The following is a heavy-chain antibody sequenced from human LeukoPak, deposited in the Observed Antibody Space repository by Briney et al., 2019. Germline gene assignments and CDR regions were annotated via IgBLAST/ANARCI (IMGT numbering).Heavy chain of an antibody. D-gene: IGHD4-23*01. Sequence: GGSLRLSCAASGFTFDDYAMHWVRQAPGKGLEWVSGISWNSGSIGYADSVKGRFTISRDNAKNSLYLQMNSLRAEDTALYYCAKDTHYGGNSFDYWGRGTLVTVSS. J-gene: IGHJ4*02. CDR1: GFTFDDYA. V-gene: IGHV3-9*01. CDR2: ISWNSGSI. CDR3: AKDTHYGGNSFDY.